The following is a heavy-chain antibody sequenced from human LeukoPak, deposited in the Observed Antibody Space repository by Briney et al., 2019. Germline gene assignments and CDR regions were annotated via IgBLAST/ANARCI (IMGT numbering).Heavy chain of an antibody. D-gene: IGHD3-3*01. CDR3: ASVSGYYSYYYYYGMDV. J-gene: IGHJ6*02. CDR2: IYHSGST. V-gene: IGHV4-30-2*01. Sequence: SQTLSLTCAVSGGSISSGGYSWSWIRQPPGKGLEWIGYIYHSGSTYYNPSLKSRVTISVDRSKNQFSLKLSSVTAADTAVYYCASVSGYYSYYYYYGMDVWGQGTTVTVSS. CDR1: GGSISSGGYS.